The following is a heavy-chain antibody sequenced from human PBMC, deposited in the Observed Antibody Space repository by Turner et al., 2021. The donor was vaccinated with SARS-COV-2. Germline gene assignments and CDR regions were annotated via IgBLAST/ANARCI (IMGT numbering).Heavy chain of an antibody. CDR2: INHSGST. Sequence: QVQLQQWGAGLLKPSETLSLTCAVYGGSFSGYYWSWIRQPPGKGLVWIGEINHSGSTNYNPSLKSRVTISVDTSKNQFSLKLSSVTAADTAVYYCAIKLWYISGWYAVDPWGQGTLVTVSS. CDR1: GGSFSGYY. CDR3: AIKLWYISGWYAVDP. J-gene: IGHJ5*02. V-gene: IGHV4-34*01. D-gene: IGHD6-19*01.